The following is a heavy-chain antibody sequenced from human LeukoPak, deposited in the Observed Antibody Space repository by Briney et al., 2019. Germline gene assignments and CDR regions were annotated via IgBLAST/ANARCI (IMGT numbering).Heavy chain of an antibody. CDR1: GFTFSSYW. V-gene: IGHV3-74*01. Sequence: PGGSLRLSCAASGFTFSSYWMHWVRQAPGKGLVWVSRINSDGSTINYADSVKGRFTISRDNAKNTLYLQMNSLRAEDTAVYYCARDGSGSYHFDYWGQGTLVTVSS. J-gene: IGHJ4*02. CDR2: INSDGSTI. D-gene: IGHD1-26*01. CDR3: ARDGSGSYHFDY.